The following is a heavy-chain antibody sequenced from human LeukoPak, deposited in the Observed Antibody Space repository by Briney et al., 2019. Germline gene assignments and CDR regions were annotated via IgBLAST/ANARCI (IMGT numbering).Heavy chain of an antibody. CDR3: ARHTKYSSSSRVFDY. CDR1: GYSFTNYW. D-gene: IGHD6-6*01. CDR2: IYPGDPDT. J-gene: IGHJ4*02. V-gene: IGHV5-51*01. Sequence: RGESLKISCKGSGYSFTNYWIGWVRQMPGKGLEWMGIIYPGDPDTRYSPSFQGQVTITADKSISTAYLQWSSLKASDTAKYYCARHTKYSSSSRVFDYWGQGTLVTVSS.